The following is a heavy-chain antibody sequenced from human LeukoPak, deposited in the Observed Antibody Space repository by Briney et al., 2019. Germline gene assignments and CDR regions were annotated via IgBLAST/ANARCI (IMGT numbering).Heavy chain of an antibody. CDR3: ARDYANIVDY. Sequence: PGGSLRLSCAASGFTFRSYWMSWDRQVPGKGLQWVANIKEDGSKTYYVDSVKGRFTISRDNAKNSLCLEMNSLRADDTAVYYCARDYANIVDYWGQGTLVTVSS. CDR2: IKEDGSKT. V-gene: IGHV3-7*03. D-gene: IGHD3-16*01. J-gene: IGHJ4*02. CDR1: GFTFRSYW.